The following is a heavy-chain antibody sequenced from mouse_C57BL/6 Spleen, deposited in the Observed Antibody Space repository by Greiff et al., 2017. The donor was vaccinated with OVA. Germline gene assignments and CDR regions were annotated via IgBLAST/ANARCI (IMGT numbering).Heavy chain of an antibody. Sequence: EVHLVESGGDLVKPGGSLKLSCAASGFTFSSYGMSWVRQTPDTRLEWVATISSGGSYTYYPDSVKGRFTISSDNAKTTLSLPMSSLKSEDTAIYYCARSYDYGRGVYLDYWGQGTTLTVSS. CDR3: ARSYDYGRGVYLDY. J-gene: IGHJ2*01. V-gene: IGHV5-6*01. CDR1: GFTFSSYG. D-gene: IGHD2-4*01. CDR2: ISSGGSYT.